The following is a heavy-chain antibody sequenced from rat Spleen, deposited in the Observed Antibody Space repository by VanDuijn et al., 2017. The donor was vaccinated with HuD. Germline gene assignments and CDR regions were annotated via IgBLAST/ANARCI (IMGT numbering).Heavy chain of an antibody. CDR2: ISTGGGST. J-gene: IGHJ3*01. CDR1: GFIFSNYD. Sequence: EVQLVESGGGLVQPGRSLKLSCAASGFIFSNYDMAWVRQAPTKGLEWVASISTGGGSTYYRDSVKGRFTISRDNAKSILYLQMNSLRSEDTATYYCTRHEPNWFVYWGQGTLVTVSS. V-gene: IGHV5-25*01. CDR3: TRHEPNWFVY.